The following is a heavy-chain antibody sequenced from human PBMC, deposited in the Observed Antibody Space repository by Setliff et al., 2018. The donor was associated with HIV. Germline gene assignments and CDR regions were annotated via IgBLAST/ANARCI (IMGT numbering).Heavy chain of an antibody. CDR3: ARLMTDNRLGAFDI. D-gene: IGHD3-16*01. J-gene: IGHJ3*02. CDR1: GYSIGSGYY. CDR2: LSHSGSS. Sequence: SETLSLTCTVSGYSIGSGYYWGWIRQTPGKGLEWIVSLSHSGSSDYTPSLRSRVTISVDTSKTPFSLRLSSVTAADTAVYYGARLMTDNRLGAFDIWGQGTVVTVSS. V-gene: IGHV4-38-2*02.